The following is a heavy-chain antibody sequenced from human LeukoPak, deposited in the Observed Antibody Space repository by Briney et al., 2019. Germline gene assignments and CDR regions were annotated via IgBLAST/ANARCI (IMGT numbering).Heavy chain of an antibody. V-gene: IGHV4-34*01. CDR1: GGSFGSYY. CDR2: INHSGST. D-gene: IGHD4-23*01. CDR3: ARAVVPDY. Sequence: SETLSLTCAVCGGSFGSYYWSWIRQPPGKGLEWIGEINHSGSTNYNPSLKSRVTISVDTSKNQFSLKLSSVTAADTAVYYCARAVVPDYWGQGTLVTVSS. J-gene: IGHJ4*02.